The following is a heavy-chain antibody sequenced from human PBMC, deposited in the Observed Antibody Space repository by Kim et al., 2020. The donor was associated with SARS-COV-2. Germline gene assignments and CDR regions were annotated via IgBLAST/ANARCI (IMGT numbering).Heavy chain of an antibody. CDR3: ARSITMVRGGPLADY. D-gene: IGHD3-10*01. J-gene: IGHJ4*02. V-gene: IGHV1-46*01. Sequence: QKLQGRVTMTRDTYTSTVYMELSSLRSEDTAVYYCARSITMVRGGPLADYWGQGTLVTVSS.